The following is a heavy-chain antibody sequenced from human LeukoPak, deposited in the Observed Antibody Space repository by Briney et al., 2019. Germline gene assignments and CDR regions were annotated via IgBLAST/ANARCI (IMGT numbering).Heavy chain of an antibody. D-gene: IGHD6-13*01. CDR2: ISGSGGST. V-gene: IGHV3-23*01. Sequence: GGSLRLSCAASGFTFSSYAMSWVRQAPGKGLEWVSAISGSGGSTYYADSVKGRFTISRDNSKNTLYLQMNSLRAEDTAVYYCAKDGGQQLVRGYFDYWGQGTLVTVSS. CDR1: GFTFSSYA. J-gene: IGHJ4*02. CDR3: AKDGGQQLVRGYFDY.